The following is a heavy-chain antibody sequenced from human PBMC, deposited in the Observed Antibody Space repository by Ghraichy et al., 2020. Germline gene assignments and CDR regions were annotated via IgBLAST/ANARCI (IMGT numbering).Heavy chain of an antibody. CDR3: ARGASASWGYYCNY. V-gene: IGHV3-53*01. J-gene: IGHJ4*02. CDR2: IYGGGST. Sequence: GGSLRLSCAASGFTVSSNYMSWVRQAPGKGLEWVSVIYGGGSTNYADSVKCRFTISRDNSKNTVYLQMNSLRAGDTAVYYCARGASASWGYYCNYWGQGPRVPFPS. CDR1: GFTVSSNY. D-gene: IGHD1-26*01.